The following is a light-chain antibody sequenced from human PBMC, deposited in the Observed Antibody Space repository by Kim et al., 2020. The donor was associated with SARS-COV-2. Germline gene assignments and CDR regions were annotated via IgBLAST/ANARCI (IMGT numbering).Light chain of an antibody. CDR2: DAS. CDR1: QSVSIY. J-gene: IGKJ4*01. V-gene: IGKV3-11*01. Sequence: EIVLTQSPATLSLSPGERATLSCRASQSVSIYLAWYQQKPGQAPRLLIHDASNRATGIPPRFRGSGSGTDFTLTISSLEPEDFALYYCQQRADWPVNFGGGTKVDIK. CDR3: QQRADWPVN.